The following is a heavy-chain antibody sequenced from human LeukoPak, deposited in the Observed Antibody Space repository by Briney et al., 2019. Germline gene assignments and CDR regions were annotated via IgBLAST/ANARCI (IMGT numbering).Heavy chain of an antibody. CDR3: ARDPAAGTVGVDY. D-gene: IGHD6-13*01. CDR2: IYHSGST. CDR1: GYSISSGYY. V-gene: IGHV4-38-2*02. J-gene: IGHJ4*02. Sequence: NPSETLSLTCTVSGYSISSGYYWGWIRQPPGKGLEWIGSIYHSGSTYYNPSLKSRVTISVDTSKNQFPLKLSSVTAADTAVYYCARDPAAGTVGVDYWGQGTLVTVSS.